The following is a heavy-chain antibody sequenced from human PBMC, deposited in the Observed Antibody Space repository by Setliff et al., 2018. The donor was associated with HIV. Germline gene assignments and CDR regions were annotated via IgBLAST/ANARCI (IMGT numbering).Heavy chain of an antibody. J-gene: IGHJ6*03. Sequence: SETLSLTCSVSGGSINRGTYYWTWIRQSAGKGLEWIGHIYITGDTDYNPSLKSRVTISVDTSKNQFSLKLGSVTAADTAVYYCARDGPLEGSYRYYYYYMDVWGKGTTVTVSS. V-gene: IGHV4-61*10. CDR2: IYITGDT. CDR3: ARDGPLEGSYRYYYYYMDV. CDR1: GGSINRGTYY. D-gene: IGHD3-10*01.